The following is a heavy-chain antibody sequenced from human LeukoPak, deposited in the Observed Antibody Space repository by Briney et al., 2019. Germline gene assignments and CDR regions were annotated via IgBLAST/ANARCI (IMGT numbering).Heavy chain of an antibody. V-gene: IGHV3-33*01. CDR2: IWYDGSIK. J-gene: IGHJ3*02. CDR3: IREPYVAGITESFEI. CDR1: GFTFRRYG. D-gene: IGHD1-20*01. Sequence: PGGSLRLSCAASGFTFRRYGMNWVRQAPGKGLEWVAIIWYDGSIKYYADSVEGRFTISRDNSKNMLYLQMNSLRAEDTAIYYCIREPYVAGITESFEIWGQGTMVTVSS.